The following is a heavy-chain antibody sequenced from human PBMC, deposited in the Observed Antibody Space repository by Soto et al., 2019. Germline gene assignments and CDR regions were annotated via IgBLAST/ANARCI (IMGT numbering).Heavy chain of an antibody. V-gene: IGHV3-74*01. CDR1: GFTFSSHW. Sequence: PGGSLRLSCAASGFTFSSHWMHWVRQAPGKGLVWVSRINSDGSSTSYADSVKGRFTISRDNAKNTLYLQMNSLRAEDTAVYYCVRTSLVVAAATREDYWGQGTLVTVS. CDR3: VRTSLVVAAATREDY. CDR2: INSDGSST. D-gene: IGHD2-15*01. J-gene: IGHJ4*02.